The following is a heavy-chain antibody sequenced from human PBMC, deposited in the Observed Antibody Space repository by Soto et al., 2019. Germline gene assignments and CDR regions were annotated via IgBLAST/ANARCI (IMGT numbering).Heavy chain of an antibody. CDR2: IWNDGSNN. CDR3: ARRQIPPPTRGAANARGGMDV. J-gene: IGHJ6*02. D-gene: IGHD6-13*01. CDR1: GFTFDNYG. Sequence: QVQLVESGGGVVQPGRSLRLSCAASGFTFDNYGMHWVRQAPGKGLEWLAVIWNDGSNNYYANSVKGRFTISRDNSKNTLYLQMSSLRAEDTAVYYCARRQIPPPTRGAANARGGMDVWGQGTTVTVS. V-gene: IGHV3-33*01.